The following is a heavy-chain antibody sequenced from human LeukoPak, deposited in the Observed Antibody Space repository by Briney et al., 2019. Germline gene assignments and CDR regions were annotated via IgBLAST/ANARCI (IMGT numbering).Heavy chain of an antibody. Sequence: ASVKVSCKASGYTFTSYDINWVRQATGQELEWMGWMNPNSGNTGYAQKFQGRVTMTRNTSISTAYMELSSLRSEDTAVYYCARGAGPSGYSYGYDWFDPWGQGTLVTVSS. CDR2: MNPNSGNT. J-gene: IGHJ5*02. D-gene: IGHD5-18*01. CDR3: ARGAGPSGYSYGYDWFDP. V-gene: IGHV1-8*01. CDR1: GYTFTSYD.